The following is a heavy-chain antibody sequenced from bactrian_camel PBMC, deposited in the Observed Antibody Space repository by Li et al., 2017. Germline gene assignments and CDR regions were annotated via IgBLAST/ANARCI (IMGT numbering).Heavy chain of an antibody. D-gene: IGHD5*01. Sequence: HVQLVESGGGSVQAGGSLRLSCATSGCTIRNYCMGWFRQAPGKEREGVAAIDRAGSTSYADSVKGRFTISKDNAKNTLYLQMNGLKPEDTAWYYCAADDVRVTPCRVKTDFNWRARGPRSPSP. J-gene: IGHJ4*01. V-gene: IGHV3S53*01. CDR1: GCTIRNYC. CDR2: IDRAGST.